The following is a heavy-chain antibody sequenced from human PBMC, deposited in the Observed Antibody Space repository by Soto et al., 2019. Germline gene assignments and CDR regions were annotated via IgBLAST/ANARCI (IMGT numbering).Heavy chain of an antibody. CDR1: GGSFSGYY. V-gene: IGHV4-34*01. Sequence: SETLSLTCAVYGGSFSGYYWSWIRQPPGKGLEWIGEINHSGSTNYNPSLKSRVTISVDTSKNQFSLKLSSVTAADTAVYYCARDKWLRLGGYYYYGMDVWGQGTTVTVS. CDR2: INHSGST. D-gene: IGHD5-12*01. J-gene: IGHJ6*02. CDR3: ARDKWLRLGGYYYYGMDV.